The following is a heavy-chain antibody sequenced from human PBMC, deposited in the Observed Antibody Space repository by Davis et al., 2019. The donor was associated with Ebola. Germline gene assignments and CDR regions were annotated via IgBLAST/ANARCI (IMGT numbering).Heavy chain of an antibody. CDR1: GYSFTSYW. V-gene: IGHV5-51*01. D-gene: IGHD3-10*02. CDR3: ARRGSTMFNWFDP. J-gene: IGHJ5*02. Sequence: GESLKISSKGSGYSFTSYWIGWVRQMPGKGLEWMGIIYPGDSDTRYSPSFQGQVTISADKSISTAYLQWSSLKASDTAMYYCARRGSTMFNWFDPWGQGTLVTVSS. CDR2: IYPGDSDT.